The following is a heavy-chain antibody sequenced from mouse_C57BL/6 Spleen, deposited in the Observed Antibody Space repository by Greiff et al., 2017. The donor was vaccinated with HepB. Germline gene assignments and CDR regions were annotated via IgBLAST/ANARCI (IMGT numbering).Heavy chain of an antibody. Sequence: EVQLVESGGGLVQPGGSLSLSCAASGFTFTDYYMSWVRQPPGTALEWLGFIRNKANGYTTEYSASVKGRFTISRDNSQSILYLQMNALRAEDSATYDCASKNWEDYHAMDYWGQGTSVTVSS. CDR1: GFTFTDYY. V-gene: IGHV7-3*01. CDR3: ASKNWEDYHAMDY. J-gene: IGHJ4*01. D-gene: IGHD4-1*01. CDR2: IRNKANGYTT.